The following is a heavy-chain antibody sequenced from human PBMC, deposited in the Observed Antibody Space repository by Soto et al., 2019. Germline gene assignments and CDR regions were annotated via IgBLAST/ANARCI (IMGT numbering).Heavy chain of an antibody. Sequence: QVQLVESGGGVVQPGRSLRLSCAASGFTFSSYGMHWVRQAPGKGLEWVAVISYDGSNKYYADSVKGRFTISRDNSKNTLYLQMNSLRADDTAVYYCAKDLWFGELPDAFDIWGQGTMVTVSS. CDR2: ISYDGSNK. D-gene: IGHD3-10*01. CDR3: AKDLWFGELPDAFDI. CDR1: GFTFSSYG. J-gene: IGHJ3*02. V-gene: IGHV3-30*18.